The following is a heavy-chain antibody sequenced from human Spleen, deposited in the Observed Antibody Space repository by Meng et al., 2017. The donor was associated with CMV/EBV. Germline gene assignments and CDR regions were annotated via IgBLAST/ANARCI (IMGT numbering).Heavy chain of an antibody. D-gene: IGHD2-21*01. V-gene: IGHV4-61*01. CDR2: IYYSGST. J-gene: IGHJ4*02. CDR3: ARLSIAYCGGDCYSYYFDY. CDR1: GGSVSSGSYY. Sequence: SETLSLTCTVSGGSVSSGSYYWSWIRQPPGKGLEWIGYIYYSGSTNYNPSLKSRVTISVDTSKNQFSLKLSSVTAADTAVYYCARLSIAYCGGDCYSYYFDYWGQGTLVTVSS.